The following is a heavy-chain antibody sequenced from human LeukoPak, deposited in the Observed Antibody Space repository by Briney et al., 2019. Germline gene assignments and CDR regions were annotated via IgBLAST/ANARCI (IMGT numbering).Heavy chain of an antibody. J-gene: IGHJ4*02. Sequence: GGSLRLSCAASGFTVSSNYMSWVRQAPGKGLEWVSVIYSGGSTYYADSVKGRFTISRDNSKNTVYLQMNSLRAEDTAVYYCARESSGWLQLFDYWGQGTLVTVSS. CDR1: GFTVSSNY. CDR3: ARESSGWLQLFDY. CDR2: IYSGGST. D-gene: IGHD5-24*01. V-gene: IGHV3-66*01.